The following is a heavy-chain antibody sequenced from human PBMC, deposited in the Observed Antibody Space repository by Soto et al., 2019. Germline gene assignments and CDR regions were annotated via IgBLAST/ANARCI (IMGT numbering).Heavy chain of an antibody. V-gene: IGHV3-33*01. Sequence: LRLSCAASGFTFSNYGMHWVRQAPGKGLEWVAIIWHDGNNKYYADSVRGRFIISRDNSKNRLYLQMNSLRAEDTAVYYCASDLVGASDSYGLDVWGQGTPVTVSS. CDR3: ASDLVGASDSYGLDV. D-gene: IGHD1-26*01. J-gene: IGHJ6*02. CDR2: IWHDGNNK. CDR1: GFTFSNYG.